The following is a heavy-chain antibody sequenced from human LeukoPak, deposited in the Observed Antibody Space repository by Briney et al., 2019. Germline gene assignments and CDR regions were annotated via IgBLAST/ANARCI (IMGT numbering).Heavy chain of an antibody. CDR1: GYTFTSYY. D-gene: IGHD2-15*01. Sequence: GASVKVSFTASGYTFTSYYMHWVRQAPGQGLEWMGIINPSGGSTSYAQKFQGRATMTRDTSTSTVYMELSSLRSEDTAVYYCARDLIDVAAYWGQGTLVTVSS. J-gene: IGHJ4*02. CDR2: INPSGGST. CDR3: ARDLIDVAAY. V-gene: IGHV1-46*01.